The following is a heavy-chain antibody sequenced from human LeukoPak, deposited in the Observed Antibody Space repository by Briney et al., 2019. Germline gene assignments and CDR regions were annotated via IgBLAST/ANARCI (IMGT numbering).Heavy chain of an antibody. V-gene: IGHV4-59*01. CDR1: GGSISSYY. Sequence: SETLSLTCTVSGGSISSYYWSWIRQPPGKGLEWIGYIYYSGSTNYNPSLKSRVTISVDTSKNQFSLKLSSMTAADTAVYYCARARVGNYGVYYYYYMDVWGKGTTVTVSS. CDR2: IYYSGST. D-gene: IGHD1-7*01. J-gene: IGHJ6*03. CDR3: ARARVGNYGVYYYYYMDV.